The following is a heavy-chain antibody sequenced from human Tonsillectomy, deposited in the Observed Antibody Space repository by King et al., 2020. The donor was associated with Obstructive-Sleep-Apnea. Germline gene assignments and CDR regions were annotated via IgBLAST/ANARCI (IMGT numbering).Heavy chain of an antibody. CDR2: IKSKTDGGTT. J-gene: IGHJ4*02. Sequence: DVQLVESGGGLVKPGGSLRLSCTASGFTFSNAWMTLVRQAPGRGLEWGGRIKSKTDGGTTDYIAPVKGRFTISRDYSKQTLYLQMNNLKNEETAVYYCTTEYGGVRRQGGIYYFDYWGQGTLVTVSS. D-gene: IGHD3-10*01. CDR1: GFTFSNAW. CDR3: TTEYGGVRRQGGIYYFDY. V-gene: IGHV3-15*01.